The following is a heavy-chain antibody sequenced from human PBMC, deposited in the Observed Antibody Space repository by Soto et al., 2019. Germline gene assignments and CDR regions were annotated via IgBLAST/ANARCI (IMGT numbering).Heavy chain of an antibody. J-gene: IGHJ4*02. CDR3: AKNGNIVVVPAAPDY. Sequence: PGGSLRLSCVTSGVIFSHYGIHWVRQAPGKGLEWVAVFWADGRSKYYADSVKGRFTVSRDNSKNTLFLQMNSLRVEDTAMYYCAKNGNIVVVPAAPDYWGQGTLVTVSS. CDR1: GVIFSHYG. V-gene: IGHV3-33*03. D-gene: IGHD2-2*01. CDR2: FWADGRSK.